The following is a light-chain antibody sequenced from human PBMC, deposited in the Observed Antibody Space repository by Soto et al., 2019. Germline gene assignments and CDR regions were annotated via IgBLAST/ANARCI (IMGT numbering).Light chain of an antibody. CDR2: GAA. V-gene: IGKV1D-12*01. CDR3: QQASGFPFL. J-gene: IGKJ4*01. Sequence: DIQLTQSPSSLSASVGDRGTITCRASQDFSSWLVWYQQKPGQAPTLLIYGAATLQSSVPSRFSGTGSVTEFTRTISSLQPDDFATDCYQQASGFPFLFGGGAKV. CDR1: QDFSSW.